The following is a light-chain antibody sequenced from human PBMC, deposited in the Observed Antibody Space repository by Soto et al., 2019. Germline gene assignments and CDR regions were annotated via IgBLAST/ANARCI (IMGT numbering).Light chain of an antibody. V-gene: IGKV3-20*01. CDR1: QSVSSSY. CDR2: GAS. CDR3: QQYGSSFT. J-gene: IGKJ3*01. Sequence: EIVLTQSPGTLSLSPGERATLSCRASQSVSSSYLAWYQQKPGQAPRLLIYGASSRATGIPDRFSGSVSGTDFTLTISRLEPEDFAVYYCQQYGSSFTFGPGTNVDIK.